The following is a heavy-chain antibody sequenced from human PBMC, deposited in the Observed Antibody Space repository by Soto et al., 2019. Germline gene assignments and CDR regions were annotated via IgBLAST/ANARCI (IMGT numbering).Heavy chain of an antibody. CDR3: ARGAQIIDAFDI. CDR2: MNPNSGNT. V-gene: IGHV1-8*01. Sequence: QVQLVQSGAEVKKPGASVKVSCKASGYTFTSYDINWVRQATGQGLEWMGWMNPNSGNTGYAQKFQGRGTKTRNTSISTAYMEMSSQRSEDTAVYYCARGAQIIDAFDIWGQGTMVTVSS. CDR1: GYTFTSYD. J-gene: IGHJ3*02.